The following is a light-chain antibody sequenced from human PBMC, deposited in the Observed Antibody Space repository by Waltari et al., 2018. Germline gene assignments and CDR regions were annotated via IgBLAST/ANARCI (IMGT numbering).Light chain of an antibody. V-gene: IGLV3-19*01. CDR1: SLRRYY. CDR3: HSRETFSTRL. CDR2: GPA. Sequence: SSDLTQDPSLSVALGQTVRITCQGDSLRRYYASWYQQRPGQAPILVRYGPANRPSGVPDRFSGSTSGNTASLTITGAQAEDEADYYCHSRETFSTRLFGGGTRLTV. J-gene: IGLJ2*01.